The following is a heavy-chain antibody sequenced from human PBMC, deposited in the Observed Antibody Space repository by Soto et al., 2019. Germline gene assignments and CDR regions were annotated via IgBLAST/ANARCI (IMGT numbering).Heavy chain of an antibody. Sequence: PSETLSLTCSVSGGFISSSGFYWGWIRQTPERGLEWIGSIFYRGKTYYNPSLKSRVTTSVDTSKNQFSLKVRSVTAADTGIYYCARPKYNAYDLGYWGQGTLVTVSS. CDR1: GGFISSSGFY. V-gene: IGHV4-39*01. CDR2: IFYRGKT. J-gene: IGHJ4*02. D-gene: IGHD5-12*01. CDR3: ARPKYNAYDLGY.